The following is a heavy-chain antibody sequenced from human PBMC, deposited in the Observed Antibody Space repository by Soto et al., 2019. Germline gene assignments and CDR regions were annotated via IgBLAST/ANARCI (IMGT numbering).Heavy chain of an antibody. Sequence: EVQLAESGGGLVQPGGPLRLSCAASGLTVSRNYMSWVRQAPGKGLEWVSVIYNAGSTNYADSVKGRFTISRDNSKNTLYLQMNSLRVEDTAVYYCATLGDGYWGQGTLVTVSS. J-gene: IGHJ4*02. CDR2: IYNAGST. V-gene: IGHV3-66*01. CDR1: GLTVSRNY. CDR3: ATLGDGY. D-gene: IGHD2-8*01.